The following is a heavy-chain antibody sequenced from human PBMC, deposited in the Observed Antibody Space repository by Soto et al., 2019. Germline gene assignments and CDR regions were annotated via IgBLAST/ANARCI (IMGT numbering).Heavy chain of an antibody. CDR2: IYHSGST. D-gene: IGHD3-22*01. Sequence: SETLSLTCAVSGGSISSSNWWSWVRQPPGKGLEWIGEIYHSGSTNYNPSLKSRVTISVDKSKNQFSLKLSSVTAADTAVYYCARDSTGAYYYDSSGYYPFDYWGQGTLVTVSS. V-gene: IGHV4-4*02. CDR3: ARDSTGAYYYDSSGYYPFDY. J-gene: IGHJ4*02. CDR1: GGSISSSNW.